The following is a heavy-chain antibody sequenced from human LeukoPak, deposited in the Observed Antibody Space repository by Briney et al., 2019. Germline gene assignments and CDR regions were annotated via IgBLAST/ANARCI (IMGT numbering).Heavy chain of an antibody. Sequence: GGSLRLSCAASGFTFSSNSMNWVRQAPGKGLEWVSYISSTGGTIYYADSMKGRFTISRDNAKNSLYLQMNSLRVEDTAVYYCARAGAGSYVFDIWGQGTMVTVSS. V-gene: IGHV3-48*04. CDR1: GFTFSSNS. D-gene: IGHD1-26*01. J-gene: IGHJ3*02. CDR2: ISSTGGTI. CDR3: ARAGAGSYVFDI.